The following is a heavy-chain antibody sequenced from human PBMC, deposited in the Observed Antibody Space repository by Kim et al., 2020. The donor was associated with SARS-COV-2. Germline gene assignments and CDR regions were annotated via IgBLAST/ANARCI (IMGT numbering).Heavy chain of an antibody. CDR3: AKDRSSRLVITLLSPLFDY. CDR2: ISGSGGST. J-gene: IGHJ4*02. D-gene: IGHD3-9*01. V-gene: IGHV3-23*01. Sequence: GGSLRLSCAASGFTFSSYAMSWVRQAPGKGLEWVSAISGSGGSTYYADSVKGRFTISRDNSKNTLYLQMNSLRAEDTAVYYCAKDRSSRLVITLLSPLFDYWGQGTLVTVSS. CDR1: GFTFSSYA.